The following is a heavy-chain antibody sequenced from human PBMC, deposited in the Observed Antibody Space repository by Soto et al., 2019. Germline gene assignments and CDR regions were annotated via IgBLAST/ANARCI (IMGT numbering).Heavy chain of an antibody. V-gene: IGHV1-69*01. CDR3: ARLTNFWGGGLFYYGMDV. Sequence: QVQLVQSGAEVKKPGSSVKVSCKASGGTFSSYAISWVRQAPGQGLEWMGGIIPIFGTANYAQKFQGRVTITADESTSTAYMELSSLRSEDTAVYYCARLTNFWGGGLFYYGMDVWGQGTTVTVSS. D-gene: IGHD3-3*01. CDR1: GGTFSSYA. CDR2: IIPIFGTA. J-gene: IGHJ6*02.